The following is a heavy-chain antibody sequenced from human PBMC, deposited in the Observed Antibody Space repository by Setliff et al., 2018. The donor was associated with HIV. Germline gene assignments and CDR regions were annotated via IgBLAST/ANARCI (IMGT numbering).Heavy chain of an antibody. Sequence: GASVKVSCKASGYTFSDYYMHWVRQAPGQGLEWMGCINPNSGGTNYAQKFQGRVNMTRDTSISTTYIELSRLRSDDPVVYYCARDPGYKSTWYGFFDIWGQGTMVTVSS. V-gene: IGHV1-2*02. CDR3: ARDPGYKSTWYGFFDI. CDR1: GYTFSDYY. J-gene: IGHJ3*02. CDR2: INPNSGGT. D-gene: IGHD6-13*01.